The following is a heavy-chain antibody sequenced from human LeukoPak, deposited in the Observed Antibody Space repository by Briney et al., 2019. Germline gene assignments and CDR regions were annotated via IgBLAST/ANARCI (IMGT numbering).Heavy chain of an antibody. Sequence: SQTLSLTCTVSGGPISSGDYYWSWIRQPPGKGPEWIGYIYYSGSTYYNPSLKSRVTISVDTSKNQFSLKLSSVTAADTAVYYCARDLASWELGAFDIWGQGTMVTVSS. D-gene: IGHD1-26*01. J-gene: IGHJ3*02. CDR2: IYYSGST. CDR3: ARDLASWELGAFDI. V-gene: IGHV4-30-4*08. CDR1: GGPISSGDYY.